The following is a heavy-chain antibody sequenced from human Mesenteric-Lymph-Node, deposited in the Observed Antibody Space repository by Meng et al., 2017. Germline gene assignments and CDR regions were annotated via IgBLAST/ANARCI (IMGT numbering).Heavy chain of an antibody. CDR1: GGSISSYY. V-gene: IGHV4-59*01. CDR3: ARGINTYYYDSSGYGGESKWGASALYWYFDL. D-gene: IGHD3-22*01. CDR2: IYYSGST. J-gene: IGHJ2*01. Sequence: SETLSLTCTVSGGSISSYYWSWIRQPPGKGLEWIGYIYYSGSTNYNPSLKSRVTISVDTSKNQFSLKLSSVTAADTAVYYCARGINTYYYDSSGYGGESKWGASALYWYFDLWGRGTLVTVSS.